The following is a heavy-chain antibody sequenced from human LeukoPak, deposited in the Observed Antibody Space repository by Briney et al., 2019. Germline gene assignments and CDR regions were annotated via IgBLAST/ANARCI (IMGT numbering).Heavy chain of an antibody. J-gene: IGHJ4*02. V-gene: IGHV4-59*01. CDR3: ARAIYGDFYFDY. CDR2: IYYSGST. CDR1: GGSLNTYS. Sequence: SETLSLTCTVSGGSLNTYSWSWIRQPPGKGLEWIGFIYYSGSTNYTPSLKGRVTISVDTSKNQFSLKLSSVTAADTAVYYCARAIYGDFYFDYWGQGTLATVSS. D-gene: IGHD4-17*01.